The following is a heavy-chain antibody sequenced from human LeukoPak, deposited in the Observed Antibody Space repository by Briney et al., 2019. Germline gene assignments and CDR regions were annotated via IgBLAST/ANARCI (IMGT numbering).Heavy chain of an antibody. J-gene: IGHJ2*01. CDR3: ARAGGTAGSNWYFDL. CDR1: GFTFSSYA. V-gene: IGHV3-30-3*01. Sequence: GGSLRLSCAASGFTFSSYAMHWVRQAPGRGLEWVAGTSYDGSNKYHADSVKGRFTISRGNSKNTLYLQMNSLRAEDTAVYYCARAGGTAGSNWYFDLWGRGTLVTVSS. D-gene: IGHD6-13*01. CDR2: TSYDGSNK.